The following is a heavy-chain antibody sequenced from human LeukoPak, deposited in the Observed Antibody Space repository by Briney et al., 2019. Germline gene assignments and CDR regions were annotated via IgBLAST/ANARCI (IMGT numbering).Heavy chain of an antibody. J-gene: IGHJ4*02. CDR1: GFTFSSHA. D-gene: IGHD3-22*01. Sequence: GGSLRLSCAASGFTFSSHAMSWVRQAPGKGLEWVSSVTDSGGSTYYADSVKGRFTISRDNSKNTLYLQMNSLRAEDTAVYYCAKEENYYDSSGYRHNAYWGQGTLVTVSS. CDR2: VTDSGGST. V-gene: IGHV3-23*01. CDR3: AKEENYYDSSGYRHNAY.